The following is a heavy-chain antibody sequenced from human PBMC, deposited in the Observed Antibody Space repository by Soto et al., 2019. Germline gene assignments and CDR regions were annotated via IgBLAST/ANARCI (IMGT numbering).Heavy chain of an antibody. Sequence: QVQLVQSGAEVKKPGSSVKVSCKASGGTFSSYAISWVRQAPGQGLEWMGGVIPIFGTANYAQKFQGRVTITADASTSTAYMELSSLRSEDTAVYYCAGVDTAMVHDAFDIWGQGTMVTVSS. J-gene: IGHJ3*02. D-gene: IGHD5-18*01. CDR3: AGVDTAMVHDAFDI. V-gene: IGHV1-69*12. CDR1: GGTFSSYA. CDR2: VIPIFGTA.